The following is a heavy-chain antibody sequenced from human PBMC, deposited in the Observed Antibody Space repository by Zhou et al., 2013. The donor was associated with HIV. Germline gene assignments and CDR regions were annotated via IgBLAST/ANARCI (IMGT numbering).Heavy chain of an antibody. D-gene: IGHD3-16*01. J-gene: IGHJ6*03. V-gene: IGHV1-8*03. CDR3: ARGQVAVTGEYYYYYMDV. Sequence: QVQLVQSGAEVKKPGASVKVSCKASGYTFTSYDINWVRQATGQGLEWMGWMNPNSGNTGYAQKFQGRVTITRDTSISTAYMELSSLRSEDTAVYYCARGQVAVTGEYYYYYMDVWGKGTTVTVSS. CDR1: GYTFTSYD. CDR2: MNPNSGNT.